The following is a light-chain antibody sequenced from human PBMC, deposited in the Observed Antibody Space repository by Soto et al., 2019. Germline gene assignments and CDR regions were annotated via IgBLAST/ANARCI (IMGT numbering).Light chain of an antibody. V-gene: IGKV1-39*01. CDR1: QSISHF. CDR2: TAS. J-gene: IGKJ2*01. Sequence: DMQLTQSPPSLSAFVGDKVTITCRPSQSISHFLNWYQQKPGKAPKLLIYTASSLQSGVPSRFSGSGSGTHFTLTVSSLQPEDSATYFCQQSYTSPHTFGQGTKLEIK. CDR3: QQSYTSPHT.